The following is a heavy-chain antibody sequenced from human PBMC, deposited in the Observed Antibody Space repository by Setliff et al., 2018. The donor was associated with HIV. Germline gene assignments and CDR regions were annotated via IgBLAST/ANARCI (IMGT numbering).Heavy chain of an antibody. V-gene: IGHV4-39*01. CDR1: SASINKNYY. J-gene: IGHJ4*02. CDR3: ARPALGIGGGSMFDS. D-gene: IGHD7-27*01. CDR2: VHFGGST. Sequence: SSETLSLTCSVSSASINKNYYWGWIRQPPGKGLEWIGNVHFGGSTYYNPSLKSRVTIHVATSKEQFFLSLSSVTAADTAVYYCARPALGIGGGSMFDSWGQGTLVTVSS.